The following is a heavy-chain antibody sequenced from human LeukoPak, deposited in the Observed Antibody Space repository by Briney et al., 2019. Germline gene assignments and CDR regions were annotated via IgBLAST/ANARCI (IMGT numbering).Heavy chain of an antibody. D-gene: IGHD3-22*01. CDR3: AKDPYSSRMEYFQY. CDR1: GFTFSSYG. V-gene: IGHV3-30*02. CDR2: IWYDGSNK. Sequence: GGSLRLSCAASGFTFSSYGMHWVRQAPGKGLEWVAVIWYDGSNKYYADSVKGRFSISRDNSKNTLYLEMSSLRTEDTAVYYCAKDPYSSRMEYFQYWGQGTLVIVSS. J-gene: IGHJ1*01.